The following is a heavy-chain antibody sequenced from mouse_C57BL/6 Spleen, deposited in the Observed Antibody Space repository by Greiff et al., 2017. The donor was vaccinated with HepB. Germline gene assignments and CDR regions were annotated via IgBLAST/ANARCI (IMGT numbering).Heavy chain of an antibody. V-gene: IGHV1-82*01. Sequence: QVQLQQSGPELVKPGASVKISCKASGYAFSSSWMNWVKQRPGKGLEWIGRIYPGDGDTNYNGKSKGKATLTADKSSSTAYMQLSILTSEDSAVYFCARSYDGYYVGAMDYWGQGTSVTVSS. CDR2: IYPGDGDT. CDR1: GYAFSSSW. J-gene: IGHJ4*01. CDR3: ARSYDGYYVGAMDY. D-gene: IGHD2-3*01.